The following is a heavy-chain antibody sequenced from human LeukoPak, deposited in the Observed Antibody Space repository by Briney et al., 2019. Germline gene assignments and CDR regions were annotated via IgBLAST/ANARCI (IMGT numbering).Heavy chain of an antibody. CDR1: GFTFSSYW. CDR3: ARGPLHCGGDCYSGYFDY. Sequence: GGSLRLSCAASGFTFSSYWIHWVRHAPGKGLVWVSRINSDGSSTSYADSVKGRFTISRDNAKNTLYLQMNSLRAEDTAVYYCARGPLHCGGDCYSGYFDYWGQGTLVTVSS. V-gene: IGHV3-74*01. J-gene: IGHJ4*02. D-gene: IGHD2-21*02. CDR2: INSDGSST.